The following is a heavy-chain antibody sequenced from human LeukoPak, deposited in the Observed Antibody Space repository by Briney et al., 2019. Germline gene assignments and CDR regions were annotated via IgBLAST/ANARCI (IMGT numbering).Heavy chain of an antibody. D-gene: IGHD5-18*01. CDR3: ARSSNGYSYGYCTY. J-gene: IGHJ4*02. V-gene: IGHV1-18*01. CDR2: ISAYNGNT. CDR1: GYTFTSYG. Sequence: ASVKVSCKASGYTFTSYGISWVRQAPGQGLEWMGWISAYNGNTNYAQKLQGRVTMTRDTSTSTVYMELSSLRSEDTAVYYCARSSNGYSYGYCTYWGQGTLVTVSS.